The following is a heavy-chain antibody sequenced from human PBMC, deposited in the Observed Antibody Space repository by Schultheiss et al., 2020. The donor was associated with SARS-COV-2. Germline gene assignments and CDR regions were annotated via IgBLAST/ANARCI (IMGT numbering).Heavy chain of an antibody. CDR3: ARGRRRQLVDSKPHYFDY. J-gene: IGHJ4*02. V-gene: IGHV4-34*01. D-gene: IGHD6-6*01. Sequence: SQTLSLTCAVYGGSFSGYYWSWIRQPPGKGLEWIGEINHSGSTNYNPSLKSRVTISVDTSKNQFSLKLSSVTAADTAVYYCARGRRRQLVDSKPHYFDYWGQGTLVTVSS. CDR2: INHSGST. CDR1: GGSFSGYY.